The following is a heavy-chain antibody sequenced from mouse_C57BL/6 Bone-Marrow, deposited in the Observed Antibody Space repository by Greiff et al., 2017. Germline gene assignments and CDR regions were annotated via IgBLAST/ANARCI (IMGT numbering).Heavy chain of an antibody. D-gene: IGHD2-10*01. V-gene: IGHV5-6*01. Sequence: EVQLVESGGDLVKPGGSLKLSCAASGFTFSSYGMSWVRQTPDKRLEWVATISSGGSYTYYPDSVKGRFTISRDNAKNTLYLQMSSLKSEDTAMYYCARGPLLSSDYWGQGTTLTVSS. CDR3: ARGPLLSSDY. CDR1: GFTFSSYG. CDR2: ISSGGSYT. J-gene: IGHJ2*01.